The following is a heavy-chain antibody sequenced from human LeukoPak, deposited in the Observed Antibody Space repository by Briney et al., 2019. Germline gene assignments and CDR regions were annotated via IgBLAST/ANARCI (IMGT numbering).Heavy chain of an antibody. Sequence: SETLSLTCAVYGGSFSGYYWSWIRQPPGKGLEWIGEINHSGSTNHNPSLKSRVTISVDTSKNQFSLKLSSVTAADTAVYYCARVSSDYWGQGTLVTVSS. CDR1: GGSFSGYY. CDR2: INHSGST. CDR3: ARVSSDY. J-gene: IGHJ4*02. D-gene: IGHD5/OR15-5a*01. V-gene: IGHV4-34*01.